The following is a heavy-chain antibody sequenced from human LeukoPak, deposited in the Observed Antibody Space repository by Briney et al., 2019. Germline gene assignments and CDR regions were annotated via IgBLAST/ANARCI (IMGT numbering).Heavy chain of an antibody. CDR1: AGSISSGDYY. CDR3: ARDLPALVPVY. V-gene: IGHV4-30-4*01. J-gene: IGHJ4*02. D-gene: IGHD5-18*01. CDR2: IYYSGST. Sequence: SETLSLTCTVSAGSISSGDYYWSWIRQPPGKGLEWIVYIYYSGSTYYNPTLKSRVTISVDTSNNQFSLKLSSVTAADTAVYYCARDLPALVPVYWGQGTLVTVSS.